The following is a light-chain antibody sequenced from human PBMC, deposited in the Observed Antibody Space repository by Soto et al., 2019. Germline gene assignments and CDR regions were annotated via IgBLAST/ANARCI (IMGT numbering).Light chain of an antibody. CDR2: MNN. CDR3: AAWDDSLDGHVV. CDR1: RSNIGSNT. J-gene: IGLJ2*01. Sequence: QAVVTQPPSASGTPGQTVTISCSGSRSNIGSNTVNWYQQVPGTAPKLLIYMNNQRPSGVPDRFSGSKSGTSASLAISGLQSEDEADYYCAAWDDSLDGHVVFGGGTKLTVL. V-gene: IGLV1-44*01.